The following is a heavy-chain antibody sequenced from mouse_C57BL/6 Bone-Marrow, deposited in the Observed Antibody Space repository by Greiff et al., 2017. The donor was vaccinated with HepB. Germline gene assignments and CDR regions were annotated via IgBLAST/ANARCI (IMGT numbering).Heavy chain of an antibody. CDR2: IDPANGNT. J-gene: IGHJ1*03. D-gene: IGHD1-1*01. CDR1: GFNIKNTY. Sequence: EVQLQQSVAELVRPRASVKLSCTASGFNIKNTYMHWVKQRPEQGLEWIGRIDPANGNTKYAPKFQGKATITADTSSNTAYLQLSSLTSEDTAIYYCASVTTVVANTLYWYFDVWGTGTTVTVSS. CDR3: ASVTTVVANTLYWYFDV. V-gene: IGHV14-3*01.